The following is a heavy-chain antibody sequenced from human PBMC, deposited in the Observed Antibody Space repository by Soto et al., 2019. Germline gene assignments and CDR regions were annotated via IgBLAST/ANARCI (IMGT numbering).Heavy chain of an antibody. CDR2: IIPYNGNT. CDR3: ARVGVGLAAPRVWPY. V-gene: IGHV1-18*01. J-gene: IGHJ4*02. D-gene: IGHD6-13*01. Sequence: QVQLAQSGAEVKKPGASVKVSCKASGYTFTSYGITWVRQAPGQGLEWMAWIIPYNGNTKYAEKFLGRVTVTTDTSTATAYMEVRSLTSDDTAVFYCARVGVGLAAPRVWPYWGQGTPVTVSS. CDR1: GYTFTSYG.